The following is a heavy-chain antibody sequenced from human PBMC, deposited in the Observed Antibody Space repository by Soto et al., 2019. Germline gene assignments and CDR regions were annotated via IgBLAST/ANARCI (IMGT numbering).Heavy chain of an antibody. D-gene: IGHD3-16*01. CDR1: GASFSPYH. V-gene: IGHV4-34*01. Sequence: QVQPKQWGAGVLKPSETLSLTCAIYGASFSPYHWSWIRQSPGKGLEWIGEVNLSGNTYYNPSFKTRVTMSVDASKNQFSLKMGSLTAADTAIYYCARSPTFYNYVWGNSTYWGQGALVTVSS. J-gene: IGHJ4*02. CDR3: ARSPTFYNYVWGNSTY. CDR2: VNLSGNT.